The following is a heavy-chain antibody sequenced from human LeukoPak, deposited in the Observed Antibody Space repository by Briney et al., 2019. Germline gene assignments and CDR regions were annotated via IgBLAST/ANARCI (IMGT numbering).Heavy chain of an antibody. Sequence: PSETLSLTCAVYGGSFSDYSWSWLRQTPEKGLEWIGEINHSGSTNYNPSLKSRVIMSVDTSKNQFSVKLRSVTAADTAVYYCARDFSRRHSSGWGYFDYWGQGTLVTVSS. J-gene: IGHJ4*02. CDR1: GGSFSDYS. CDR3: ARDFSRRHSSGWGYFDY. CDR2: INHSGST. V-gene: IGHV4-34*01. D-gene: IGHD6-19*01.